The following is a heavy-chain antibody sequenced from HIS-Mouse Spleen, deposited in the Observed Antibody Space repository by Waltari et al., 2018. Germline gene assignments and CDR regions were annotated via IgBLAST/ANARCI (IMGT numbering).Heavy chain of an antibody. CDR3: AREIPYSSSWYDWYFDL. V-gene: IGHV4-39*07. CDR2: IYYSGST. D-gene: IGHD6-13*01. CDR1: GGSISSSSYY. Sequence: QLQLQESGPGLVKPSETLSLTCTVSGGSISSSSYYWGWIRQPPGKGLEWIGSIYYSGSTYYNPALRSRVNISVDTSKNQFSLKLSSVTAAGTAVYYCAREIPYSSSWYDWYFDLWGRGTLVTVSS. J-gene: IGHJ2*01.